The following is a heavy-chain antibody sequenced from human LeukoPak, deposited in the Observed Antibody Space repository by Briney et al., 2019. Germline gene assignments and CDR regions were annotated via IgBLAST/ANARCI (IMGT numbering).Heavy chain of an antibody. J-gene: IGHJ5*02. Sequence: GGSLRFSCAASGFTVSSDYMSWVRQAPGKGLEWVSVIYSGGSTYYEDSVKGRFTISRDKSKNTVYLQMNSLRFEETAMYYCARNWFDPWGQGTLVTVYS. CDR3: ARNWFDP. CDR2: IYSGGST. CDR1: GFTVSSDY. V-gene: IGHV3-53*05.